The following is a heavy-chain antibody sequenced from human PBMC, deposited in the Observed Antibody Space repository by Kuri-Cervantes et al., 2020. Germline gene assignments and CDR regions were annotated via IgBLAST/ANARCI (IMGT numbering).Heavy chain of an antibody. V-gene: IGHV3-30-3*01. CDR1: GFTFSSYA. CDR2: ISYDGSNK. J-gene: IGHJ6*02. D-gene: IGHD4-17*01. CDR3: ARGPFMTTVTTDLLNYYYSGMYV. Sequence: GGSLRLSCAASGFTFSSYAMHWVRQAPGKGLEWVAVISYDGSNKYYADSVKGRFTITRDNSKNTLYLQMNSLRAEDTAVYYCARGPFMTTVTTDLLNYYYSGMYVWSQGTTVTVSS.